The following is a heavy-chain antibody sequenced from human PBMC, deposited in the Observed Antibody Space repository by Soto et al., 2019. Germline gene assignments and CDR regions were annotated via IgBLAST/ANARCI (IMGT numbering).Heavy chain of an antibody. D-gene: IGHD5-18*01. Sequence: GGSLRLSCAASGFTFSSYGMHWVRQAPGKGLEWVAVISYDGSNKYYADSVKGRFTISRDNSKNTLYLQMNSLRAEDTAVYYCAKDRIQDWYFDLWGRGTLVTVSS. CDR3: AKDRIQDWYFDL. CDR2: ISYDGSNK. J-gene: IGHJ2*01. CDR1: GFTFSSYG. V-gene: IGHV3-30*18.